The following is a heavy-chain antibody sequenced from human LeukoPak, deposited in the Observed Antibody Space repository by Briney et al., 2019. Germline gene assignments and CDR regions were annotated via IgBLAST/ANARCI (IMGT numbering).Heavy chain of an antibody. CDR2: IRFDGTSK. D-gene: IGHD3-3*01. CDR3: ARDYDFWSGYPVY. CDR1: GFTFSNYG. Sequence: PGGSLRLSCAASGFTFSNYGMHWVRQAPGKGLEWVAFIRFDGTSKYYADSVKGRFTISRDNSKNTLYLQMNSLRAEDTAVYYCARDYDFWSGYPVYWGQGTLVTVSS. V-gene: IGHV3-30*02. J-gene: IGHJ4*02.